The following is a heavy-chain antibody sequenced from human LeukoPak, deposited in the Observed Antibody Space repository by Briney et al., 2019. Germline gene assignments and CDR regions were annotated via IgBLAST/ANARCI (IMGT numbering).Heavy chain of an antibody. CDR1: GGSISTSY. V-gene: IGHV4-59*08. Sequence: SETLSLSCTVSGGSISTSYVSWVRQPPSKGLECIGYIDYSGSANYNPSPKSRVTISVDPSKNQFSLQLNSVTAADTAVYYCARQGTLTTAVTTRTNPFDYWGQGTLVTVSS. J-gene: IGHJ4*02. CDR3: ARQGTLTTAVTTRTNPFDY. CDR2: IDYSGSA. D-gene: IGHD4-11*01.